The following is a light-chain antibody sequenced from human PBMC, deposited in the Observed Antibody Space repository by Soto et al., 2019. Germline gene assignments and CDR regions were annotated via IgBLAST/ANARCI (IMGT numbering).Light chain of an antibody. J-gene: IGKJ1*01. CDR1: QSISNW. V-gene: IGKV1-5*03. Sequence: DIQMTQSPSTLSASVGDRVTITCRASQSISNWLAWYQQMPGKAPKLLIYKASTSESGVPSSFSGSGSGTEFTLAISSLRPDDFATYYCQQYYNYPLTFGQGTKVDIK. CDR3: QQYYNYPLT. CDR2: KAS.